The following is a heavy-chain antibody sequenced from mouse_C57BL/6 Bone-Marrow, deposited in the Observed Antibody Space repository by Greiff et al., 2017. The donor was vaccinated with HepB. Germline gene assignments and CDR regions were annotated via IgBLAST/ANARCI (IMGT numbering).Heavy chain of an antibody. J-gene: IGHJ2*01. CDR2: INPNNGGT. V-gene: IGHV1-22*01. D-gene: IGHD1-1*01. CDR3: ARPYYYGSSHFDY. Sequence: VQLKQSGPELVKPGASVKMSCKASGYTFTDYNMHWVKQSHGKSLEWIGYINPNNGGTSYNQKFKGKATLTVNKSSSTAYMELRSLTSEDSAVYYCARPYYYGSSHFDYWGQGTTLTVSS. CDR1: GYTFTDYN.